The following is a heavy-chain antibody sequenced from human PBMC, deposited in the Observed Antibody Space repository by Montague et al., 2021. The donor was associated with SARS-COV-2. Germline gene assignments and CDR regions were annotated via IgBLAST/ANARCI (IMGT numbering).Heavy chain of an antibody. D-gene: IGHD3-10*01. CDR3: TTVFPLLWFGELYLEEYYFDY. CDR2: IKSKTDGGTT. CDR1: GFTFSNAW. J-gene: IGHJ4*02. Sequence: SLRLSCAAPGFTFSNAWMSWVRQAPGKGLEWVGRIKSKTDGGTTDYAAPVKGRFTISRDDSKNTLYLQMNSLKTEDTAVYYCTTVFPLLWFGELYLEEYYFDYWGQGTLVTVSS. V-gene: IGHV3-15*01.